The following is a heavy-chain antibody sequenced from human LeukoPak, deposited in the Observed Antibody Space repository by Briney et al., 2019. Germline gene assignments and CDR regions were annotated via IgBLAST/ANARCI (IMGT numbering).Heavy chain of an antibody. V-gene: IGHV4-59*01. CDR3: ARGGYYDYVWGSYRKGPFDY. CDR2: IYYSGGT. J-gene: IGHJ4*02. Sequence: SETLSLTCTASGCSISSYYWSWIRQPPGKGLEWIGSIYYSGGTNYNPSLKSRVTISVDTSKIQFSLKLSSVTAADTAVYYCARGGYYDYVWGSYRKGPFDYWGQGTLVTVSS. D-gene: IGHD3-16*02. CDR1: GCSISSYY.